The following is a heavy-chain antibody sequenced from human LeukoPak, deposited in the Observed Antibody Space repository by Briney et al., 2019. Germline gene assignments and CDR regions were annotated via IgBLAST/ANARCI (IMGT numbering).Heavy chain of an antibody. D-gene: IGHD6-19*01. Sequence: ASVKVSCKASGYTFTGYYMHWVRQAPGQGLEWMGWINPNSGGTNYAQKFQGRVTMTRDTSISTAYMELRSLRSDDTAVYYCARGQSHSSGWYRAGYYYYYGMDVWGQGTTVTVSS. CDR2: INPNSGGT. V-gene: IGHV1-2*02. J-gene: IGHJ6*02. CDR1: GYTFTGYY. CDR3: ARGQSHSSGWYRAGYYYYYGMDV.